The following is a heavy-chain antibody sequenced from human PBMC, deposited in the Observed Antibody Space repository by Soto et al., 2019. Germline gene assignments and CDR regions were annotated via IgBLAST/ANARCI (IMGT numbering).Heavy chain of an antibody. V-gene: IGHV1-69*01. Sequence: QVQLVQSGAEVKKPGSSVKVSCKASGGTFRNYALSWVRQAPGRGLEWMGGVIPHFGTTNYAQKFQGRVTITAEESTNTAYMELRSLTSEDTAVYYCARDMTRTVVPYFDFWGQGTLVTVSS. CDR1: GGTFRNYA. J-gene: IGHJ4*02. D-gene: IGHD1-7*01. CDR2: VIPHFGTT. CDR3: ARDMTRTVVPYFDF.